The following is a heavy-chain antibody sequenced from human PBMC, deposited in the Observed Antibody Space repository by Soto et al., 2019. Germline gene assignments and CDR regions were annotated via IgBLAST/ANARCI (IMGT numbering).Heavy chain of an antibody. V-gene: IGHV1-18*04. Sequence: ASVKVSCKASGYTFTSYGIGWVRQAPGQGLEWMGWISAYNGNTNYAQKLQGRVTMTTDTSTSTAYMELRSLRSDDKAVYYCARDLGYCTTGVCYRDYYYYGMDVWGQGTTVTVSS. CDR3: ARDLGYCTTGVCYRDYYYYGMDV. J-gene: IGHJ6*02. CDR1: GYTFTSYG. CDR2: ISAYNGNT. D-gene: IGHD2-8*01.